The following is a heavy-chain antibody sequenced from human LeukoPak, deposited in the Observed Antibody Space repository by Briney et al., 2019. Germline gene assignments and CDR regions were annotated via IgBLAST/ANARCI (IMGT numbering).Heavy chain of an antibody. J-gene: IGHJ4*02. V-gene: IGHV6-1*01. CDR1: GDSVSSNSVT. Sequence: SQTLSLTCAVSGDSVSSNSVTWDWLRQSPSRGLEWLGRTYYRSKWYNDYAVSVKSRITINPNTSQNQFSLQLNSVTPEDTAVYYCTRAAPFSSGRFDYWGQRTLVTVSS. CDR2: TYYRSKWYN. D-gene: IGHD6-19*01. CDR3: TRAAPFSSGRFDY.